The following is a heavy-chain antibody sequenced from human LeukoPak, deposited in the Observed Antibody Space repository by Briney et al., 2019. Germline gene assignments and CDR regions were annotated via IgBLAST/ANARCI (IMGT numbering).Heavy chain of an antibody. D-gene: IGHD1-1*01. CDR1: GFTFGDYA. V-gene: IGHV3-49*04. CDR3: TRGDWNDDN. J-gene: IGHJ4*02. CDR2: IRTKAHGGTT. Sequence: GGSLRLSCSASGFTFGDYAMTWVRQAPGKGLEWLGMIRTKAHGGTTEYAASVKGRFTFSRDDSKSIAYLQMNSLKTEDTAVYYCTRGDWNDDNWGQGALVTVSS.